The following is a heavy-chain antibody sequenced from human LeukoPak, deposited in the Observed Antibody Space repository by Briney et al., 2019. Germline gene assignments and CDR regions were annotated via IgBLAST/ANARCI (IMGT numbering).Heavy chain of an antibody. CDR1: GYTFPSYD. CDR2: MNPNSGNT. CDR3: ARGATEGLLWFGELWRGFDP. D-gene: IGHD3-10*01. V-gene: IGHV1-8*01. Sequence: ASVKVSCKASGYTFPSYDIHWVRQATGQGLEWMGWMNPNSGNTGYAQKFQGRVTMTRNTSISTAYMELSSLRSEDTAVYYCARGATEGLLWFGELWRGFDPWGQGTLVTVSS. J-gene: IGHJ5*02.